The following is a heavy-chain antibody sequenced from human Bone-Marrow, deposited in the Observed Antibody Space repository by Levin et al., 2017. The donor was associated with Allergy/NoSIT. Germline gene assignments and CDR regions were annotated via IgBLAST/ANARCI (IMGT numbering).Heavy chain of an antibody. CDR2: ISGSGGST. CDR1: GFTFSSYA. CDR3: AKDPTDIVVVPAAIKVEWFDP. V-gene: IGHV3-23*01. D-gene: IGHD2-2*01. J-gene: IGHJ5*02. Sequence: GGSLRLSCAASGFTFSSYAMSWVRQAPGKGLEWVSAISGSGGSTYYADSVKGRFTISRDNSKNTLYLQMNSLRAEDTAVYYCAKDPTDIVVVPAAIKVEWFDPWGQGTLVTVSS.